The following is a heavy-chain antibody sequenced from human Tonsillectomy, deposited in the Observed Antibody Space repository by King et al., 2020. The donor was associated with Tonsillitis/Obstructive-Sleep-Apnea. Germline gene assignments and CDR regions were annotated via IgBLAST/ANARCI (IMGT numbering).Heavy chain of an antibody. CDR1: GYTFTGYY. D-gene: IGHD1-26*01. CDR2: INPNSGGT. Sequence: QLVQSGAEVKKPGASVKVSCKASGYTFTGYYMHWVRQAPGQGLECMGWINPNSGGTNYAQKYQGWVTMTRDTSISTAYMEMSGLRSDDTAVCYCARDRGVGATISYYYYYMDVWGKGTTVTVSS. V-gene: IGHV1-2*04. CDR3: ARDRGVGATISYYYYYMDV. J-gene: IGHJ6*03.